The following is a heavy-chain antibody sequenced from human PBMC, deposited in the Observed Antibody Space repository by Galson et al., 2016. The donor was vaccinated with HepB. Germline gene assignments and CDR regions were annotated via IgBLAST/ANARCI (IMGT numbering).Heavy chain of an antibody. J-gene: IGHJ3*02. CDR2: ISSNGATT. Sequence: SLRLSCAVSGFTFSDYAMSWVRQAPGKGLEWVSAISSNGATTYHADSVKGRFTISRDNLRNTLYRQLDSLRAEDTALYYCTRDGYNPIAFDIWGRGPMVTVSS. V-gene: IGHV3-23*01. CDR1: GFTFSDYA. CDR3: TRDGYNPIAFDI. D-gene: IGHD5-24*01.